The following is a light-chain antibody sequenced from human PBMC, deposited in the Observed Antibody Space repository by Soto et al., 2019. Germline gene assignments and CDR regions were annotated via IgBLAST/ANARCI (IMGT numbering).Light chain of an antibody. CDR1: QSIGSF. J-gene: IGKJ1*01. V-gene: IGKV1-5*01. CDR3: KQYSDXPPA. Sequence: DIQMTQSPSTLSASVGDRVTITGRAIQSIGSFLAGYKQRPGKAPELLIYVASHLESGVPSSFSGSGSGTEFTLTISSLQPYDFATYYFKQYSDXPPAFGQGTTV. CDR2: VAS.